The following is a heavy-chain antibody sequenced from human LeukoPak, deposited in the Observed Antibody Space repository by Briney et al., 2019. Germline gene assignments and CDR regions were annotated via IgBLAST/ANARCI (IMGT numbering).Heavy chain of an antibody. D-gene: IGHD4-23*01. CDR3: ARTVHSGGNSPLDY. CDR2: INPNSGGT. Sequence: ASVKVSCKASGYTFTGYYMHWVRQAPGQGLEWMGWINPNSGGTNYAQKFQGRVTMTRDTSISTAYMELSRLRSDDTAVYYCARTVHSGGNSPLDYWGQGILVTVSS. J-gene: IGHJ4*02. V-gene: IGHV1-2*02. CDR1: GYTFTGYY.